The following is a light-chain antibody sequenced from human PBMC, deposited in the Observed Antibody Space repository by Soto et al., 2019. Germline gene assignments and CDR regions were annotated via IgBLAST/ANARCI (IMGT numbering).Light chain of an antibody. CDR2: GAS. CDR1: QSVSTN. J-gene: IGKJ1*01. V-gene: IGKV3-15*01. Sequence: DIVMTQSPATLSVSPGERATLSCRASQSVSTNLAWYQQKPGQAPRLLIYGASTRATGIPARFSGSGSGPEFALPISSLQSDDFAGYYCQQYTNRPPWTFGQGTRVDIK. CDR3: QQYTNRPPWT.